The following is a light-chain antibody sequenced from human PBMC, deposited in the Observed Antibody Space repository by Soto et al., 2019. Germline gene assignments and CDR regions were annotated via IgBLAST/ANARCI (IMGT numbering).Light chain of an antibody. CDR1: QDIRNF. J-gene: IGKJ3*01. V-gene: IGKV1-27*01. CDR2: AAS. Sequence: DIQMTQSPTSLSASVGDRVTITCRASQDIRNFVAWYQQKPGKAPKLLIYAASTLQSGVPSRFSGSGSGTDFTLIINRLQPEDVATYSCQKYSSVPVFGPGTKVEIK. CDR3: QKYSSVPV.